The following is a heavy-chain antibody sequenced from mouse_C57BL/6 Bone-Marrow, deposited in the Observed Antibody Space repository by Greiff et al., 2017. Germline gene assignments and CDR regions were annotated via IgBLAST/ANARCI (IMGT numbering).Heavy chain of an antibody. CDR2: IHPNSGST. CDR1: GYTFTSYW. Sequence: QVQLQQPGAELVKPGASVKLSCKASGYTFTSYWMHWVKQRPGQGLEWIGMIHPNSGSTNYNEKFKSKATLTVDKSSSTAYMQLSSLTSEDSAVYCCARDGSSYWYFGVGGTGTTVTDSS. CDR3: ARDGSSYWYFGV. J-gene: IGHJ1*03. V-gene: IGHV1-64*01. D-gene: IGHD1-1*01.